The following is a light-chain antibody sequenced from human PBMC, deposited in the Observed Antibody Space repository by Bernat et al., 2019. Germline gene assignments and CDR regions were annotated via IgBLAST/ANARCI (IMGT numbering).Light chain of an antibody. CDR2: DTS. CDR3: HQYKVYPFT. CDR1: QDIGSS. V-gene: IGKV1-16*02. J-gene: IGKJ3*01. Sequence: DIQMAQSPSSLSASIGDRVTITCRASQDIGSSLAWFQQRPGKAPKSLIYDTSRLQSGVPSKFTGSGSGTDFSLTITSLQPEDFVTYYCHQYKVYPFTFGPGTKVEI.